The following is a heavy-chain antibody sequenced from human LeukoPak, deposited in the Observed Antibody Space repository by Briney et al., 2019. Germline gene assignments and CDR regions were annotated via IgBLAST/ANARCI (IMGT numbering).Heavy chain of an antibody. J-gene: IGHJ4*02. V-gene: IGHV3-23*01. CDR1: GFTFSDYA. D-gene: IGHD5-12*01. CDR2: ISGSGGST. CDR3: AKDVIVATMRYYFDY. Sequence: GGSLRLSCAASGFTFSDYAMSWVRQAPGKGLEWVSAISGSGGSTYYADSVKGRFTISRDNSKNTLYLQMNSLRAEDTAVYYCAKDVIVATMRYYFDYWGQGTLVTVSS.